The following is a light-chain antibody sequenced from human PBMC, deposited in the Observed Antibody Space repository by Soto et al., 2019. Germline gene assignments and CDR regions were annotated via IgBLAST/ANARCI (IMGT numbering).Light chain of an antibody. J-gene: IGKJ1*01. CDR2: AIS. Sequence: ETVLTQSPGTLSLSPGERATLSCRASQSLGSDYLAWYQQKPGQAPRLLIYAISTRATDIPDRFSGSGSGTDFTLTISRLEQEDFAMYYCQLYGTSRTFGQGTKV. CDR3: QLYGTSRT. V-gene: IGKV3-20*01. CDR1: QSLGSDY.